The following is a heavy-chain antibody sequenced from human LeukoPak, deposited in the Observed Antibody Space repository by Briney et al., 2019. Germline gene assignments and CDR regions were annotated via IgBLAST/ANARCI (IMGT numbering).Heavy chain of an antibody. CDR2: INPNSGST. CDR3: ARAIMIRGHDY. J-gene: IGHJ4*02. Sequence: ASVKVSCKAFGYTFTGYSMHWVRQAPGQGLEWMGWINPNSGSTNYAQKFQGRVTMTRDTSISTAYMEMSRLRSDDTAVYYCARAIMIRGHDYWGQGTLVTVSS. V-gene: IGHV1-2*02. CDR1: GYTFTGYS. D-gene: IGHD3-10*01.